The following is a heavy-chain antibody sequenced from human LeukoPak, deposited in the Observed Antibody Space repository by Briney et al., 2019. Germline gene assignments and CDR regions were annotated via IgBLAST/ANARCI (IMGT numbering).Heavy chain of an antibody. CDR2: INPSGGST. CDR3: ATPKPITRTTNSDAFDI. D-gene: IGHD1-7*01. Sequence: ASVTVSCKASGYTFTIYYMHWVRQAPGQGLERMGIINPSGGSTSYAQKFQGRVTMTRDTSTSTVYMELSSLRSEDTAVYYCATPKPITRTTNSDAFDIWGQGTMVTVSS. CDR1: GYTFTIYY. V-gene: IGHV1-46*01. J-gene: IGHJ3*02.